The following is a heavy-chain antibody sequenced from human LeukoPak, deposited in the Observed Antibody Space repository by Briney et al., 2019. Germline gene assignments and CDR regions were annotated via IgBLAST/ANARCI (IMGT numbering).Heavy chain of an antibody. D-gene: IGHD6-25*01. J-gene: IGHJ4*01. CDR3: ARGYAAAGLFDH. CDR2: MDYSRVS. Sequence: SETLSLTCAVSGGSITPYFWSWIRQPPGKGLEWIGYMDYSRVSNYSPSLKSRVTMSVDTSKNHFSLNLRSVTAADSGVYLCARGYAAAGLFDHWGHGTLVTVSS. CDR1: GGSITPYF. V-gene: IGHV4-59*01.